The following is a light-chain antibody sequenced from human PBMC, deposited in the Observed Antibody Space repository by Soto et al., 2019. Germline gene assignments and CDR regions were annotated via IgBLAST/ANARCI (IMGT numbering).Light chain of an antibody. CDR1: SSDVGGYNY. CDR3: CSYAGSYFYV. V-gene: IGLV2-11*01. CDR2: DVS. J-gene: IGLJ1*01. Sequence: QSVLTQPRSVSGSPGQSVTISCTGTSSDVGGYNYASWYQQHPGKAPKLMIYDVSKRPSGVPDRFSGSKSGNTASLTISGLQAEDEADYYCCSYAGSYFYVFGTGTKVTV.